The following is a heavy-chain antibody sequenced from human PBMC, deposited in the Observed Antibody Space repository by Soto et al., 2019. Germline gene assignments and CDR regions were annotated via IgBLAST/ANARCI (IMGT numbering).Heavy chain of an antibody. CDR2: TYYRSKWNN. D-gene: IGHD6-13*01. CDR1: GYSVSRNSVA. V-gene: IGHV6-1*01. Sequence: SQTLSLTCAISGYSVSRNSVAWNWIRQSPSRGLEWLGRTYYRSKWNNDYAGSVRSRIIINPDTSKNQFSMRLNSVTPEDTAMYYCARSHPHSSSWYTFDYWGQGTLVTVSS. J-gene: IGHJ4*02. CDR3: ARSHPHSSSWYTFDY.